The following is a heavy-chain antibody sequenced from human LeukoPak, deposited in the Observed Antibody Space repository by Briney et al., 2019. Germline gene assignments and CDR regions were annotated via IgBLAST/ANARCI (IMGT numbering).Heavy chain of an antibody. D-gene: IGHD6-13*01. CDR2: INPSGGST. J-gene: IGHJ6*02. V-gene: IGHV1-46*01. CDR3: ALPLRSSWGYYYYYGMDV. CDR1: GYTFTSYY. Sequence: GASVKVSCKASGYTFTSYYMHWVRQAPGQGLEWMGIINPSGGSTSYAQKFQGRVTMTRDTSTSTVYMELSSLRSEDTAVYYCALPLRSSWGYYYYYGMDVWGQGTTVTVSS.